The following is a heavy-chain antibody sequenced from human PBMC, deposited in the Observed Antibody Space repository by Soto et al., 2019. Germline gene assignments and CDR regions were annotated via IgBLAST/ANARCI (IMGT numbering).Heavy chain of an antibody. CDR1: GFTFSSYA. V-gene: IGHV3-23*01. Sequence: GGSLRLSCAASGFTFSSYAMSWVRQAPGKGLEWVSAISGSGGSTYYADSVKGRFTISRDNSKNTLYLQMNSLRAEDTAVYYCAKDRTEYYYDSSGYSYFDYWGQGTLVTVSS. J-gene: IGHJ4*02. CDR3: AKDRTEYYYDSSGYSYFDY. D-gene: IGHD3-22*01. CDR2: ISGSGGST.